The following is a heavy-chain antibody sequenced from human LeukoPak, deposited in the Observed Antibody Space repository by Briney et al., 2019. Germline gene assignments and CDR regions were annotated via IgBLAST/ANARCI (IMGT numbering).Heavy chain of an antibody. J-gene: IGHJ4*02. Sequence: GGSLRLSCEASGFTFSSYDMSWVRQAPGKGLEWVSSISASGGSTYYADSVKGRFAISRDYSKKTLFLQMSSLRDDDTAIYYCAKDLRAARPAYWGQGILVTVSS. CDR2: ISASGGST. CDR3: AKDLRAARPAY. CDR1: GFTFSSYD. D-gene: IGHD6-6*01. V-gene: IGHV3-23*01.